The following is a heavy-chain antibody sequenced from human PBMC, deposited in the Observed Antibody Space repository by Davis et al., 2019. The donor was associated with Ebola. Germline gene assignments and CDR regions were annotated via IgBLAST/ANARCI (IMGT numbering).Heavy chain of an antibody. CDR2: ISWNSGTI. CDR1: GFNFDDYA. Sequence: GGSLRLSCTASGFNFDDYAMHWVRQAPGKGLEWVPSISWNSGTINYADSVKGRFAISRDNAKNSLYLQLNSLRAEDTALYYCAKEDTALNVGGMDVWGQGTTVTVSS. V-gene: IGHV3-9*01. D-gene: IGHD5-18*01. J-gene: IGHJ6*02. CDR3: AKEDTALNVGGMDV.